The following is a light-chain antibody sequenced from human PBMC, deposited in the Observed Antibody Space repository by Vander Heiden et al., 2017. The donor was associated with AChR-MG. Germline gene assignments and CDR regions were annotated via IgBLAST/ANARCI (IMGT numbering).Light chain of an antibody. CDR1: QGISNY. CDR3: QKYNSAPTWT. J-gene: IGKJ1*01. CDR2: AAS. Sequence: IQMTPSASSLSASVGDRVTITCRASQGISNYLAWYQQKPGKVPKLLIYAASTLQSGVPSRFSGSGSGTDFTLTISSLHPEDVATYYCQKYNSAPTWTFGQGTKVEIK. V-gene: IGKV1-27*01.